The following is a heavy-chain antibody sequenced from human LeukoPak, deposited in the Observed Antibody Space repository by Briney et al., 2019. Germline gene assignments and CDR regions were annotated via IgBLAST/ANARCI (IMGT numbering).Heavy chain of an antibody. J-gene: IGHJ3*02. CDR1: GGSISSYY. CDR3: ARDGDTAMILFAFDI. Sequence: SETLSLTCTVSGGSISSYYWSWIRQPPGKGLEWIGYTHYTGSTSVNPSLKSRVTISVDTSKNHFSLKVNSVTAADTAVYYCARDGDTAMILFAFDIWGQGTMVTVSS. V-gene: IGHV4-59*01. D-gene: IGHD5-18*01. CDR2: THYTGST.